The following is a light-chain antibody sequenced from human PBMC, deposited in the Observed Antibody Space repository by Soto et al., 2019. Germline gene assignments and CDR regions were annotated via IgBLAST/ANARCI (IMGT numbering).Light chain of an antibody. Sequence: QSVLTQPRSVSGSRGQAVTFSCTGTNSDVGGYDYVPWYQQLPGEAPKLIIYDVTKRPSGVPNRFSGSKSGNTASLTISGLQAEDEANYYCSSFTTSYFYVFGPGTKVTVL. CDR2: DVT. J-gene: IGLJ1*01. V-gene: IGLV2-11*01. CDR1: NSDVGGYDY. CDR3: SSFTTSYFYV.